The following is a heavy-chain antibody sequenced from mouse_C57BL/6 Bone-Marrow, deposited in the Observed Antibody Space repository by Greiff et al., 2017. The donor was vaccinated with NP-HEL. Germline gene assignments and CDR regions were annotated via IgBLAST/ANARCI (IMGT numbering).Heavy chain of an antibody. Sequence: EVKLMESGGGLVKPGGSLTLSCAASGFTFSDYGMHWVRQAPEKGLEWVASISSGSSTIYYADTVKGRFNISRDNAKNILVLQRTSVRDEDTGMYYGATGYYGSSYWGCAYWGQGTLVTVSA. V-gene: IGHV5-17*01. CDR3: ATGYYGSSYWGCAY. J-gene: IGHJ3*01. CDR1: GFTFSDYG. CDR2: ISSGSSTI. D-gene: IGHD1-1*01.